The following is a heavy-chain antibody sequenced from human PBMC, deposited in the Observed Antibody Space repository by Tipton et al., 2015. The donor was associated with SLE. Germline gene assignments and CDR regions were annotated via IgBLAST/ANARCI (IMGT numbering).Heavy chain of an antibody. V-gene: IGHV3-74*01. CDR1: GFTFSSYW. CDR3: AREIMWGSRSYMDV. Sequence: GSLRLSCAASGFTFSSYWFYWVRQIPGKGLEWVSRINSDGSSTTSADSVRGRFTSSRDNAENTLYLEMNSLRAEDTAVYYCAREIMWGSRSYMDVWGKGTTVTVSS. CDR2: INSDGSST. J-gene: IGHJ6*03. D-gene: IGHD3-16*01.